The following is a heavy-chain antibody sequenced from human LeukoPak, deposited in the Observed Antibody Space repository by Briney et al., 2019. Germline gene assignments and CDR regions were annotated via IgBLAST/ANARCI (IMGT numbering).Heavy chain of an antibody. CDR2: IYTSGST. J-gene: IGHJ3*02. CDR1: GGSISSYY. V-gene: IGHV4-4*07. CDR3: ARGSGPMVRGVIPRFAFDI. D-gene: IGHD3-10*01. Sequence: SETLSLTCTVSGGSISSYYWSWIRQPAGKGLEWIGRIYTSGSTNYNPSLKSRVTMSVDTSKNQFSQKLSSVTAADTAVYYCARGSGPMVRGVIPRFAFDIWGQGTMVTVSS.